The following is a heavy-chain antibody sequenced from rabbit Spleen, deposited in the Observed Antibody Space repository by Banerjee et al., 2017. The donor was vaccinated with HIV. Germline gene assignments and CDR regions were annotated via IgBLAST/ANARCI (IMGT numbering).Heavy chain of an antibody. CDR2: IDVVKSGST. D-gene: IGHD1-1*01. CDR3: ARDTSSSFSSYGMDL. Sequence: QEQLVESGGGLVKPGSSLTLTCKASGLDFSLSYWICWFRQAPGKGLEWIACIDVVKSGSTYYATWEQGRFTISRTWSTTVTLQMTSLTAADTATYFCARDTSSSFSSYGMDLWGPGTLVTVS. CDR1: GLDFSLSYW. V-gene: IGHV1S45*01. J-gene: IGHJ6*01.